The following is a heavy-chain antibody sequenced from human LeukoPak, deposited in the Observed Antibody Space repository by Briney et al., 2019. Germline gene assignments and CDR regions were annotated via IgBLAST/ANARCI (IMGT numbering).Heavy chain of an antibody. CDR3: ARGKGYCSGGNCYKWFDP. Sequence: ASVKVSCKVSGYTLTELSMHWVRQAPGQGLEWMGRINPNSGGTNYAQKFQGRVTMTRDTSISTAYMELSRLRSDDTAVYYCARGKGYCSGGNCYKWFDPWGQGTLVTVSS. CDR1: GYTLTELS. V-gene: IGHV1-2*06. D-gene: IGHD2-15*01. CDR2: INPNSGGT. J-gene: IGHJ5*02.